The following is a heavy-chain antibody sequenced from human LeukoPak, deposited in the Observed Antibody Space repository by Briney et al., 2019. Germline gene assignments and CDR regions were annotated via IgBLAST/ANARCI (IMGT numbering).Heavy chain of an antibody. CDR1: GYGIDNYW. CDR3: ARQEYCSGGSCYTWFDP. CDR2: IYPADSDI. J-gene: IGHJ5*02. V-gene: IGHV5-51*01. Sequence: GESLKISCKGSGYGIDNYWIGWVRQMPGKGLEWMGIIYPADSDIRYSPSFQGQVTISADKSISTAYLQWSSLKASDTAMYYCARQEYCSGGSCYTWFDPWGQGTLVTVSS. D-gene: IGHD2-15*01.